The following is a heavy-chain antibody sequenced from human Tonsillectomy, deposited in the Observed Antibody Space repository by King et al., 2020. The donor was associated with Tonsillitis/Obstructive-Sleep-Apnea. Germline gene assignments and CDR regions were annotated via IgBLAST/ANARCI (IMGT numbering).Heavy chain of an antibody. J-gene: IGHJ6*03. CDR2: INHSGST. D-gene: IGHD3-10*01. V-gene: IGHV4-34*01. CDR3: ARGEDTMVRGYYYYMDV. CDR1: GGSFSDYY. Sequence: VQLQQWGAGLLKPSETLSLTCAVYGGSFSDYYWSWIRQTPGKGLEWIGEINHSGSTNYKPSLKSRVTISLDTSKNQFSLKLSSVTAADTAVYYCARGEDTMVRGYYYYMDVWGKGTTVTVSS.